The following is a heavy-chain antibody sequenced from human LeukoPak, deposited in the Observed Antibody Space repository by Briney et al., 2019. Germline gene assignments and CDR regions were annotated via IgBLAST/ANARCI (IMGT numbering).Heavy chain of an antibody. CDR3: AREGRDIVVVPAALDY. Sequence: PSETLSLTCIVSGGSIGSSSFFWGWIRQPPGKGLEWIGTIYYNGDTYYTPSLKSRVTISIDTSKNQFSLRLNSVTAADTAVYYCAREGRDIVVVPAALDYWGQGTLVTVSS. D-gene: IGHD2-2*01. CDR1: GGSIGSSSFF. J-gene: IGHJ4*02. V-gene: IGHV4-39*07. CDR2: IYYNGDT.